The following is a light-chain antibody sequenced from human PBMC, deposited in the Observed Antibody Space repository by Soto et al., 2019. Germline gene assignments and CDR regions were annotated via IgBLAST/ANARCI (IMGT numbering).Light chain of an antibody. Sequence: DIQMTQSPSTLSASVGDRVTITCRASQSISSWLAWYQQKPGKAPKLLIYDASSLESGVPSRFSGSGPGTEFTLAISSLQPDDFAPYYYQQYNSYPWTFGRGTKVEIK. CDR2: DAS. CDR1: QSISSW. J-gene: IGKJ1*01. CDR3: QQYNSYPWT. V-gene: IGKV1-5*01.